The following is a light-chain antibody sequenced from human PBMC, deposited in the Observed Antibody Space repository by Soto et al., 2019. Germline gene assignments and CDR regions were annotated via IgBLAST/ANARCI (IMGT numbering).Light chain of an antibody. CDR3: QQSYSIPYT. Sequence: DLQMTQSASSLSASVGDRVTITCRASQSISSNLNWHQQKPGKAPKVLIYAASSLQSGVPSRFSGSGSGTDFTLTISSLQPEDFATDYCQQSYSIPYTFGQGTKLEIK. CDR2: AAS. V-gene: IGKV1-39*01. CDR1: QSISSN. J-gene: IGKJ2*01.